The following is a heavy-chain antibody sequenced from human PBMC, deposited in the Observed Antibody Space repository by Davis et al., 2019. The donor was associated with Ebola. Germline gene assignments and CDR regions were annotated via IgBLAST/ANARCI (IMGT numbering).Heavy chain of an antibody. J-gene: IGHJ6*02. CDR3: AKDVLRGSGSYYYGMDV. D-gene: IGHD3-10*01. Sequence: GESLKISCAASGFTFSTYEMNWVRQAPGKGLEWVSYISSSGSTIYYADSVKGRFTISRDNSKNTLYLQMNSLRAEDTAVYYCAKDVLRGSGSYYYGMDVWGQGTTVTVSS. V-gene: IGHV3-48*03. CDR1: GFTFSTYE. CDR2: ISSSGSTI.